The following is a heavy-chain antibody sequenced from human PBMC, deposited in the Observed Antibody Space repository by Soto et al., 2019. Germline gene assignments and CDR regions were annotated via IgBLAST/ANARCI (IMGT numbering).Heavy chain of an antibody. CDR2: IYYSGST. V-gene: IGHV4-31*03. CDR3: ARDLPSRGPGWFDP. J-gene: IGHJ5*02. Sequence: TLSLTCTVSGGSISSGGYYWSWIRQHPGKGLEWIGYIYYSGSTYYNPSLKSRVTISVDTSKNQFSLKLSSVTAADTAVYYCARDLPSRGPGWFDPWGQGTLVTVSS. CDR1: GGSISSGGYY.